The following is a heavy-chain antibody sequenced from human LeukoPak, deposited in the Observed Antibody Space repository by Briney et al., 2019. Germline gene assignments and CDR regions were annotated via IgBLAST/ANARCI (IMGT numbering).Heavy chain of an antibody. V-gene: IGHV3-21*04. CDR1: GFTFSSYS. Sequence: GGSLRLSCAASGFTFSSYSMNWVRQAPGKGLEWVSSISSSSSHIYEADSVKGRFTISRDNAKNSLYLQLNSLRAEDTAVYYCAKGRSSSWFRWLDPWGQGTLVTVSS. CDR2: ISSSSSHI. CDR3: AKGRSSSWFRWLDP. J-gene: IGHJ5*02. D-gene: IGHD6-13*01.